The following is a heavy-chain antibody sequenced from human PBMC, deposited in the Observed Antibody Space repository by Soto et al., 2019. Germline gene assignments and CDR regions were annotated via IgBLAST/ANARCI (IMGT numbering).Heavy chain of an antibody. V-gene: IGHV4-34*01. J-gene: IGHJ4*02. D-gene: IGHD3-10*01. Sequence: QVLLQQWGAGLLKPSETLSLTCAVYGGSFSGYYWSWIRQPPGKGLEWIGEINHSGSTNYNPSLKSRVTISVDTSKDQFSLRLSSVTAADTAVYYCARAPGSPYYFDLWDQGTLVTVSS. CDR1: GGSFSGYY. CDR3: ARAPGSPYYFDL. CDR2: INHSGST.